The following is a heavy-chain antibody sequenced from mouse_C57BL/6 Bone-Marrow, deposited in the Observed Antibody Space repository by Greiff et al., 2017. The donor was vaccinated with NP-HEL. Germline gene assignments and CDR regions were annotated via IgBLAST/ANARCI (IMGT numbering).Heavy chain of an antibody. V-gene: IGHV1-20*01. D-gene: IGHD2-2*01. CDR3: ATLWLRRGFAY. CDR1: GYSFTGYF. J-gene: IGHJ3*01. Sequence: VQLKQSGPELVKPGDSVKISCKASGYSFTGYFMNWVMQSHGKSLEWIGRINPYNGDTFYNQKFKGKATLTVDKSSSTAHMELRSLTSEDSAVYYCATLWLRRGFAYWGQGTLVTVSA. CDR2: INPYNGDT.